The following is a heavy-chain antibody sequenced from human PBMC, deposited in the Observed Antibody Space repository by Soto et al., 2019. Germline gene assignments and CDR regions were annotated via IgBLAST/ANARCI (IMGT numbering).Heavy chain of an antibody. CDR2: INPNSGGT. CDR3: ARGTPGYSGKNWFDP. V-gene: IGHV1-2*02. D-gene: IGHD5-12*01. Sequence: QVQLVQSGAEVKKPGASVKVSCKASGYTFTGYYMHWVRQAPGQGLEWLGWINPNSGGTNYAQKFQGRVTMTRDTSISAAYRELSRLRSDDTAVYYCARGTPGYSGKNWFDPWGQGTLVTVSS. CDR1: GYTFTGYY. J-gene: IGHJ5*02.